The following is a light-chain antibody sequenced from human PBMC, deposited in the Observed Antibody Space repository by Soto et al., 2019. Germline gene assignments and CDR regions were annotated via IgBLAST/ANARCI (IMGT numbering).Light chain of an antibody. V-gene: IGKV3-11*01. Sequence: EMVLTQSPGTLSLSPVERATLSCMASQSVISIYLAWYQHKPVQAPRLLIYDASNRATGIPARFSGSGSGTDFPLPISSLEPDDFAVYYCQQRSNWPPSISFGQGTRLEIK. CDR2: DAS. CDR3: QQRSNWPPSIS. CDR1: QSVISIY. J-gene: IGKJ5*01.